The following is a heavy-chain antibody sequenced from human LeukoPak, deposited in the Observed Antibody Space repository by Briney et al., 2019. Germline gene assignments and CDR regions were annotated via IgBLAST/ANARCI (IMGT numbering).Heavy chain of an antibody. CDR1: GFTFDDYA. V-gene: IGHV3-9*01. CDR2: ISWNSGSI. D-gene: IGHD3-22*01. CDR3: AKGDDSSGYYPRFDY. Sequence: PGGSLRLSCAASGFTFDDYAMHWVRQAPGKGLEWVSGISWNSGSIGYADSVRGRFTISRDNAKNSLYLQMNSLRAEDTALYYCAKGDDSSGYYPRFDYWGQGTLVTVSS. J-gene: IGHJ4*02.